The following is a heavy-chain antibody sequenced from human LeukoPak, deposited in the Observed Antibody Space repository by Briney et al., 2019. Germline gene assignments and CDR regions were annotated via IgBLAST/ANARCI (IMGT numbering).Heavy chain of an antibody. CDR2: VSGSGDRM. V-gene: IGHV3-23*01. J-gene: IGHJ4*02. CDR3: AKAAAAPGFDF. Sequence: GGSLRLSCAASGFTSSSYALNWVRQAPGKGLEWVATVSGSGDRMYHADSVKGRFTISRDNSKNTIYLQMNSLRAEDTALYYCAKAAAAPGFDFWGQGTPVTVSS. D-gene: IGHD6-13*01. CDR1: GFTSSSYA.